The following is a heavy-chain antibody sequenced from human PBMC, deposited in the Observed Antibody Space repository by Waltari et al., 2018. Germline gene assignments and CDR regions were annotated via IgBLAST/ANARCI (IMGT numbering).Heavy chain of an antibody. CDR2: IIPIFGTA. CDR1: GGPFRSYA. J-gene: IGHJ5*02. V-gene: IGHV1-69*01. Sequence: QVQLVQSGAEVKKPGSSVKVSCTASGGPFRSYAIRWVRQAPGQGLEWMEGIIPIFGTANYAQKFQGRVTITVDESTSTAYMELSSLRSEDTAVYYCARGGGHSKEIGPNWFDPWGQGTLVTVSS. D-gene: IGHD3-16*01. CDR3: ARGGGHSKEIGPNWFDP.